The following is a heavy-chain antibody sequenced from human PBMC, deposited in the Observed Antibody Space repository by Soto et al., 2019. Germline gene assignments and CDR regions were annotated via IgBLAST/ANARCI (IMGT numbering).Heavy chain of an antibody. Sequence: QLQLQESGPGLVKPSETLSLTCTVSGGSISSSSYYWGWIRQPPGKGLEWIGNIYYSGSTNYNPSLKSRVTISVDTSKNQFSLKLSFVTAADTAVYYCSRLSGYYYADCVYWGQGTLVTVSS. CDR3: SRLSGYYYADCVY. J-gene: IGHJ4*02. CDR2: IYYSGST. CDR1: GGSISSSSYY. V-gene: IGHV4-39*01. D-gene: IGHD3-22*01.